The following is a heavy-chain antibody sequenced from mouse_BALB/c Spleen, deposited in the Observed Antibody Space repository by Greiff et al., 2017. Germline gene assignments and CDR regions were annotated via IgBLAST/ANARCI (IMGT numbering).Heavy chain of an antibody. J-gene: IGHJ4*01. CDR3: ARVGYAMDY. CDR1: GYSFTSYW. Sequence: VKLVESGAELAKPGASVKMSCKASGYSFTSYWMHWVKQRPGQGLEWIGMIDPSDSETRLNQKFKDKATLTVDKSSSTAYMQLSSPTSEDSAVYYCARVGYAMDYWGQGTSVTVSS. CDR2: IDPSDSET. V-gene: IGHV1-74*01.